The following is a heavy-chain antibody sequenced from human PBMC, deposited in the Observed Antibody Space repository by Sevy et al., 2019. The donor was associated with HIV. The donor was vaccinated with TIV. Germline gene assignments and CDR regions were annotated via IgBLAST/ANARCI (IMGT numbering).Heavy chain of an antibody. D-gene: IGHD3-16*01. V-gene: IGHV3-30*18. J-gene: IGHJ6*02. CDR3: AKNRPPGGSLFSRHGMDV. CDR2: ISYDGNYR. Sequence: GGSLRLSCVASGFTFSDYDMHWVRQAPGKGLEWVAIISYDGNYRYYADSVRGRFSISRDNSKNTMYLQLSGLSIEDTAVYYCAKNRPPGGSLFSRHGMDVWGRGTTVTVSS. CDR1: GFTFSDYD.